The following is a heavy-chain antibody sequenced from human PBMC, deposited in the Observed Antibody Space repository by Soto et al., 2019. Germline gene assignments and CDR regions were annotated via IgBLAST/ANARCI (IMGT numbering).Heavy chain of an antibody. V-gene: IGHV1-58*01. D-gene: IGHD6-19*01. J-gene: IGHJ4*01. CDR1: GFTFTSSA. CDR2: IVIGRDKT. Sequence: SVKVSCKSSGFTFTSSAVQWVRQARGQGLEWIGWIVIGRDKTDYAQKFQDRVTITREMSTSTVYMELSNLRSEDTAVYYCAGLGSGSADHWG. CDR3: AGLGSGSADH.